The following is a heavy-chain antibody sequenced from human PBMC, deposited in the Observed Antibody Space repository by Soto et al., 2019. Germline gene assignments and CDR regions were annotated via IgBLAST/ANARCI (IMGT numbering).Heavy chain of an antibody. CDR1: GYTFTSYG. CDR3: ARAWELIYYFDY. V-gene: IGHV1-18*01. J-gene: IGHJ4*02. Sequence: GPSVKVSCKASGYTFTSYGFAWVRQAPGQGLEWMGWISAQNGNTNYAENIQGRVTMITDTTTSTAYMELRSLRSDDTAVYYCARAWELIYYFDYWGQGTLVTVSS. CDR2: ISAQNGNT. D-gene: IGHD1-26*01.